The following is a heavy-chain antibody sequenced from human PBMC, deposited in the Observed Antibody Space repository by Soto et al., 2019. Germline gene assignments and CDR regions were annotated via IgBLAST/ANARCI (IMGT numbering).Heavy chain of an antibody. CDR3: APALQLVAYGDYGGVFDY. J-gene: IGHJ4*02. Sequence: QITLKESGPTLVKPTQPLTLTCTFSGFSLSTSGVGVGWIRQPPGKALEWLALIYWGDDKRYSPSLKSRLTITKDTSKNLLVLTMTNMDPVDTATYYCAPALQLVAYGDYGGVFDYWGQGTLVTVSS. CDR2: IYWGDDK. V-gene: IGHV2-5*02. D-gene: IGHD4-17*01. CDR1: GFSLSTSGVG.